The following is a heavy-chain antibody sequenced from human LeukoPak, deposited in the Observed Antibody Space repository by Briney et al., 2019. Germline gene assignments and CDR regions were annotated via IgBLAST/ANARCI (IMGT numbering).Heavy chain of an antibody. CDR1: GFTFSSYA. J-gene: IGHJ4*02. D-gene: IGHD3-22*01. CDR2: ISFDGSNK. V-gene: IGHV3-30*04. Sequence: GGSLRLSCAASGFTFSSYAMHWVRQAPGKGLEWVAVISFDGSNKYYADSVKGRFTISRDNSKNTLYLQMNSLRAEDTAVYYCAKSYFDSTGYRGDFDYWGQGALVTVSS. CDR3: AKSYFDSTGYRGDFDY.